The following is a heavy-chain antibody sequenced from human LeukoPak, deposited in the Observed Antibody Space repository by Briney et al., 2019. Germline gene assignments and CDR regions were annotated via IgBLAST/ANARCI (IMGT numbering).Heavy chain of an antibody. J-gene: IGHJ6*02. CDR3: ARDLHSKGMDV. Sequence: GRSLRLSCAASGFTFSSYAMHWVRQAPGKGLEWVAVISYDGSNKYYADSVKGRFTISRDNSKNTLYLQMNSLRAEDTAVYYCARDLHSKGMDVWGQGTTVTVSS. V-gene: IGHV3-30-3*01. CDR1: GFTFSSYA. CDR2: ISYDGSNK. D-gene: IGHD4-11*01.